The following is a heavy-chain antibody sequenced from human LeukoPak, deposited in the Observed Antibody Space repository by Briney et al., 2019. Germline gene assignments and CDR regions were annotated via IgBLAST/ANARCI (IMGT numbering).Heavy chain of an antibody. V-gene: IGHV1-2*02. J-gene: IGHJ3*02. CDR3: ASLATIRGRDDAFDI. CDR1: GYTFTGYY. Sequence: ASVKVSCKASGYTFTGYYIHWVRQAPGQGLEWMGWINPNSGGTNYAQKFQGRVTMTRDTSISTAYMELSRLRSDDTAVYYCASLATIRGRDDAFDIWGQGTMVTVSS. CDR2: INPNSGGT. D-gene: IGHD5-12*01.